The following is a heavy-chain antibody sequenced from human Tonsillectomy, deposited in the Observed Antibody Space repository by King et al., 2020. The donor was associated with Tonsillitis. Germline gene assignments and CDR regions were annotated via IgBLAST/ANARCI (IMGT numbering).Heavy chain of an antibody. V-gene: IGHV5-51*01. Sequence: QLVQSGAEVKKPGESLKISCKGYGYRFTSYWIAWVRQMPGKGLEWMGIIYPGDSDTRYSPSLQGQVTISADKSISSAYLQWSSLKDSDTAMYYCARQYSSSSKPFDSWGQGTLVTVSS. J-gene: IGHJ4*02. CDR3: ARQYSSSSKPFDS. D-gene: IGHD6-13*01. CDR1: GYRFTSYW. CDR2: IYPGDSDT.